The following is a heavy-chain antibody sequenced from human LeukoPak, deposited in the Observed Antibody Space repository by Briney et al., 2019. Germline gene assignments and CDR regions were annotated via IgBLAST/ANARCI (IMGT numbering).Heavy chain of an antibody. CDR1: GGSISSYY. J-gene: IGHJ4*02. CDR2: ISTTGST. D-gene: IGHD1-26*01. CDR3: ARSTAGAARHDS. Sequence: PSETLSLTCTVSGGSISSYYWSWIRQPAGKGLEWIGRISTTGSTNYSPSLKSRVTMSVDTSKNQFSLKLSSVTAADTAVYYCARSTAGAARHDSWGQGTLVTASS. V-gene: IGHV4-4*07.